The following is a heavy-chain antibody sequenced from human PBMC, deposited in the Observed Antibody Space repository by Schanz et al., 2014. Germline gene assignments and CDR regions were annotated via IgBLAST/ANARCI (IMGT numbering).Heavy chain of an antibody. CDR2: ISGTTTYT. CDR3: AREQIMAAAGLVDY. Sequence: QVQLLQFGGGVVQPGGSLRLSCAASGFTFSTYAMSWIRQAPGKGLEWVSYISGTTTYTNYADSVKGRFTISRDNAKNSLYLQMNSLRAEDTAVYYCAREQIMAAAGLVDYWGHGTLXTVSS. V-gene: IGHV3-11*05. J-gene: IGHJ4*01. D-gene: IGHD6-13*01. CDR1: GFTFSTYA.